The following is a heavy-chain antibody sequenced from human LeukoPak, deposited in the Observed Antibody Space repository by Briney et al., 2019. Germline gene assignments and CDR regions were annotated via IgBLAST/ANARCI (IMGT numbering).Heavy chain of an antibody. Sequence: GGSLRLSCAASGSTFDNFAMSWVRQAPGKGLEWVSVITGSGGSTYYADSVRGRFTISRDNSRNTLSLQMNSLRVEDTAVYYCGRLAATVSYNYGMDVWGNGTTVTVSS. CDR3: GRLAATVSYNYGMDV. J-gene: IGHJ6*04. CDR1: GSTFDNFA. CDR2: ITGSGGST. D-gene: IGHD2-15*01. V-gene: IGHV3-23*01.